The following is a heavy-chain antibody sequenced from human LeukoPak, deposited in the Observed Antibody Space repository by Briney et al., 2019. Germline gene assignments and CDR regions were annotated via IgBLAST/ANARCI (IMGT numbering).Heavy chain of an antibody. CDR3: ARGHSSSWLTLDY. J-gene: IGHJ4*02. Sequence: RASVKVSCKASGYTFTSYDINWVRQATGQGLEWMGWMNPNSGNTGYAQKFQGRVTMTRNTSISTAYMELSSLRSEDTAVYYCARGHSSSWLTLDYWGQGTLVTVSS. V-gene: IGHV1-8*01. D-gene: IGHD6-13*01. CDR2: MNPNSGNT. CDR1: GYTFTSYD.